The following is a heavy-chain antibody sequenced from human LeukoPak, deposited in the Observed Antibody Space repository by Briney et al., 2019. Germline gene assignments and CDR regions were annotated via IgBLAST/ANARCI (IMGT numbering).Heavy chain of an antibody. CDR2: MNPNFGAA. Sequence: ASVKVSCKASGYIFSSNDIDWVRQAAGQGLEWMGWMNPNFGAAGYTQKFQGRVAMTRGTSITTAYMELSSLRSEDTAVYYCARGPYGSGSFLDYWGPGTLVTVSS. V-gene: IGHV1-8*01. D-gene: IGHD3-10*01. J-gene: IGHJ4*02. CDR1: GYIFSSND. CDR3: ARGPYGSGSFLDY.